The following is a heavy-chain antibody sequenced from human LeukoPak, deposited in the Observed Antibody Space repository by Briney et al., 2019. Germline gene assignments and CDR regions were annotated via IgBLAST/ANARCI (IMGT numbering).Heavy chain of an antibody. CDR2: INHSGST. V-gene: IGHV4-34*01. CDR1: GGSFSGYY. D-gene: IGHD3-10*01. J-gene: IGHJ5*02. CDR3: ARHIKPMVRGVIPYNWFDP. Sequence: SETLSLTCAVYGGSFSGYYWSWIRQPPGKGLEWIGEINHSGSTNYNPSLKSRVTISVDTSKNQFSLKLSSVTAADTAVYYCARHIKPMVRGVIPYNWFDPWGQGTLVTVSS.